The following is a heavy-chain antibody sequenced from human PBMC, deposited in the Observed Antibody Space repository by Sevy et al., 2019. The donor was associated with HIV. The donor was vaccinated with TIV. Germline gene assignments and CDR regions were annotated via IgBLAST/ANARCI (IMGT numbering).Heavy chain of an antibody. V-gene: IGHV5-51*01. CDR3: ARHGYSSSSYPTYGMDV. J-gene: IGHJ6*02. CDR1: GYSFTSYW. CDR2: IYPGDSDT. D-gene: IGHD6-13*01. Sequence: GESLKISCKGSGYSFTSYWIGWVRQMPGKGLEWMGIIYPGDSDTRYSPSFQGQVTISADKSISTAYLQWSSLKASDTAMYYCARHGYSSSSYPTYGMDVWGQGTTVTVSS.